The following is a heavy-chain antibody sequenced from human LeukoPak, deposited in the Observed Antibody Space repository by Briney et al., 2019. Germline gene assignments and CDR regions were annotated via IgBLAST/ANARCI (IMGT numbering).Heavy chain of an antibody. CDR1: GYTFTSYA. Sequence: ASVKVSCKASGYTFTSYAMNWVRQAPGQGLEWMGWINTNTGNPTYAQGFTGRFVFSLDTSVSTAYLQISSLEAEDTAVYYCARGQFSSSWSPPWYYYYMDVWGKGTTVTISS. V-gene: IGHV7-4-1*02. CDR2: INTNTGNP. J-gene: IGHJ6*03. D-gene: IGHD6-13*01. CDR3: ARGQFSSSWSPPWYYYYMDV.